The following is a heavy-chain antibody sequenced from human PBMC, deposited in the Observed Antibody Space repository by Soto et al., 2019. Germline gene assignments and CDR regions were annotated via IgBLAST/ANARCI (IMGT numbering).Heavy chain of an antibody. V-gene: IGHV1-3*01. J-gene: IGHJ2*01. CDR3: ARSGYSSGWYRWYFDF. CDR1: GYTLTNYG. Sequence: ASVKVSFKASGYTLTNYGVHWVRQAPGQRLEWMGWINAGNGNTKYSQKLQGRVTINRDTSASTAYMELSGLRSEDTAVYYCARSGYSSGWYRWYFDFWGRGTLVTVSS. CDR2: INAGNGNT. D-gene: IGHD6-19*01.